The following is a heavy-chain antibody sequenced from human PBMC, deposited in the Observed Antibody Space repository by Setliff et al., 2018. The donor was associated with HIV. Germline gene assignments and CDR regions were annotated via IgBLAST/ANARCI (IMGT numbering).Heavy chain of an antibody. CDR3: ARSLVPSGYYYGRHAFDI. V-gene: IGHV4-39*07. CDR1: GASIGRRSDC. D-gene: IGHD3-22*01. J-gene: IGHJ3*02. CDR2: FYYSWNT. Sequence: SETLSLTCTVSGASIGRRSDCWGWIRQPPGKGLEWIGSFYYSWNTNYNPSFKSRVTISVDTSKNQFSLRVNSVTAADTAVYYCARSLVPSGYYYGRHAFDIWGQGTKVTVSS.